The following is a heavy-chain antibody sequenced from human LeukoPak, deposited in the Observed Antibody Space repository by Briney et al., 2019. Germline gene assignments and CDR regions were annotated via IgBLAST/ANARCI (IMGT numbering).Heavy chain of an antibody. CDR1: GGTFSSYA. Sequence: SVKVSCKASGGTFSSYAISWVRQAPGQGLEWMGGIIPIFGTANYAQKFQGRVTITADESTSTAYMELSSLRSEDTAVYYCAREVEDSSGYYYTYYFDYWGQGTLVTVSS. CDR2: IIPIFGTA. D-gene: IGHD3-22*01. V-gene: IGHV1-69*13. CDR3: AREVEDSSGYYYTYYFDY. J-gene: IGHJ4*02.